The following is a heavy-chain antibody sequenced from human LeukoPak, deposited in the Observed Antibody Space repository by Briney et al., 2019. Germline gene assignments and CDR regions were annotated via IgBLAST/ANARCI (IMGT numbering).Heavy chain of an antibody. CDR1: GFTFISYS. D-gene: IGHD4-17*01. J-gene: IGHJ4*02. CDR2: ISYTSSYI. CDR3: AREGLYGDYAGH. Sequence: KPGGSLRLSCAASGFTFISYSMNWVRQAPGKGVEWVSSISYTSSYIYYADSVKGRFTISRDNAKNSLFLQMNSLRAEDTAVYYCAREGLYGDYAGHWGQGTLVTVSS. V-gene: IGHV3-21*01.